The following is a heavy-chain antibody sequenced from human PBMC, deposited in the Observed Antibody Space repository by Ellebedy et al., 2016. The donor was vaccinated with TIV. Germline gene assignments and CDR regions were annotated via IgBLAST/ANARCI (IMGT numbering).Heavy chain of an antibody. J-gene: IGHJ1*01. V-gene: IGHV3-23*01. D-gene: IGHD3-9*01. Sequence: GGSLRLXCAASGFTFSSYAMSWVRQAPGKGLEWVSAISGSGGSTYYADSVKGRFTISRDNSKNTLYLQMNSLRAEDTAVYYCAKDTPPGLRYFDWLSHERAEYFQHWGQGTLVTVSS. CDR3: AKDTPPGLRYFDWLSHERAEYFQH. CDR2: ISGSGGST. CDR1: GFTFSSYA.